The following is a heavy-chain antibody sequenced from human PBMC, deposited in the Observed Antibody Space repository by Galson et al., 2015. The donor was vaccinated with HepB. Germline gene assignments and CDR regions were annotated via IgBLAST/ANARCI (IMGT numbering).Heavy chain of an antibody. J-gene: IGHJ3*02. CDR2: IDWDDEQ. D-gene: IGHD6-19*01. CDR1: GFSLTTSGVR. CDR3: ARIRGWGDAFDM. V-gene: IGHV2-70*04. Sequence: PALVKPTQTLTLTCTFSGFSLTTSGVRVGWIRQPPGKALEWVARIDWDDEQFYTPSLKTRLTISKDTSKNQVVLKMTNMDPVDTATYDCARIRGWGDAFDMWGQGTRVTVSS.